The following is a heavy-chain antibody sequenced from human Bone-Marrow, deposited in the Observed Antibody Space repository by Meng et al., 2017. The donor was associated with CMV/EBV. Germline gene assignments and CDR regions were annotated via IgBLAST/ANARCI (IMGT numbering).Heavy chain of an antibody. CDR2: ISSSSSYI. D-gene: IGHD2-2*01. J-gene: IGHJ6*02. CDR1: GFTFSSYS. CDR3: AKDTYCSSTSCYSYYYYYGMDV. Sequence: GESLKISCAASGFTFSSYSMNWVRQAPGKGLEWVSSISSSSSYIYYADSVKGRFTISRDSSKNTLYLQMNSLRAEDTAVYYCAKDTYCSSTSCYSYYYYYGMDVWGQGTTVTVYS. V-gene: IGHV3-21*01.